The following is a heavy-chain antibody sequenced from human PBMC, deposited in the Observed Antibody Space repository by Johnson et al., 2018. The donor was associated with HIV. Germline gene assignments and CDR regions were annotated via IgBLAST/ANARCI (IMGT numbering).Heavy chain of an antibody. Sequence: QMQLVESGGGVVQPGRSLRLSCAASGFTFSSYAMHWVRQAPGKGLEWVAVISYDGSNKYYADSVKGRFTISRDNSKNTLYLQMNSLRAEDTAVYYCARDRPIAPFDIWGQGTMVTVSS. D-gene: IGHD6-13*01. J-gene: IGHJ3*02. CDR3: ARDRPIAPFDI. CDR2: ISYDGSNK. CDR1: GFTFSSYA. V-gene: IGHV3-30-3*01.